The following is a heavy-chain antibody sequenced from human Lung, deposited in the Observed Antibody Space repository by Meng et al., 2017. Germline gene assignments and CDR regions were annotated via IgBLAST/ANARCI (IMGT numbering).Heavy chain of an antibody. D-gene: IGHD3-22*01. Sequence: IPLKESGPTLVKSTQTLTLTCTFSGFPLSTSGVGVRWIRQRPGKALVWLALIYWHDDKRYSPSLKSRLTITKDTSKNQVVLTMTNMDPVDTATYYCAHIVLYDSYDYWGQGTLVTVSS. V-gene: IGHV2-5*01. CDR3: AHIVLYDSYDY. J-gene: IGHJ4*02. CDR1: GFPLSTSGVG. CDR2: IYWHDDK.